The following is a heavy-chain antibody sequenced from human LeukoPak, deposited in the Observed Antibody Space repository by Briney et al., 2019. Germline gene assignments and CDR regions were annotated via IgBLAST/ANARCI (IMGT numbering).Heavy chain of an antibody. Sequence: PSETLSLTCAVYGGSFSGYYWSWIRQPPGKGLEWIGYIYYSGNTYYNPSLKSRVTISVDTSKNQFSLKLSSVTAADTAVYYCAREGYSSRLTFDYWGQGTLVTVSS. D-gene: IGHD6-13*01. V-gene: IGHV4-30-4*01. CDR3: AREGYSSRLTFDY. CDR1: GGSFSGYY. J-gene: IGHJ4*02. CDR2: IYYSGNT.